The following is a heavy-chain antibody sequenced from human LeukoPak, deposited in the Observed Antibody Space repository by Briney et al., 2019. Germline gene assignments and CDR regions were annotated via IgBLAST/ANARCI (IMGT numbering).Heavy chain of an antibody. CDR1: GYTFTSYD. D-gene: IGHD6-6*01. J-gene: IGHJ4*02. CDR2: MNPNSGNT. CDR3: ATGMIGSSEYYFDY. Sequence: ASVKVSCKASGYTFTSYDINWVRQATGQGLEWMGWMNPNSGNTGYAQKFQGRVTITRNTSISTAYMELSSLRSEDTAVYYCATGMIGSSEYYFDYWGQGTLVTVSS. V-gene: IGHV1-8*03.